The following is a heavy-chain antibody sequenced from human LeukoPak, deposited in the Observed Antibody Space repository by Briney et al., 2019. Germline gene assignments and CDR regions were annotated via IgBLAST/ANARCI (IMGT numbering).Heavy chain of an antibody. CDR3: ARERLGPITIFEADY. CDR2: IIPIFGTA. D-gene: IGHD3-3*01. CDR1: GGTFSSYA. J-gene: IGHJ4*02. V-gene: IGHV1-69*05. Sequence: SVKVSCKASGGTFSSYAISWVRQAPGQGLEWMGGIIPIFGTANYAQKFQGRVTITTDESTSTAYMELNSLRSEDTAVYYCARERLGPITIFEADYWGQGTLVTVSS.